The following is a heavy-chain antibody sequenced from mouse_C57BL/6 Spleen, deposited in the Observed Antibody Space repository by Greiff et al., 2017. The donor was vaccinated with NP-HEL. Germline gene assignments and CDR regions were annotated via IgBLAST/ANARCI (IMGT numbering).Heavy chain of an antibody. Sequence: QVQLKESGPGLVAPSQSLSITCTVSGFSLTSYGVHWVRQPPGKGLEWLVVIWSDGSTTYNSALKSRLSISKDNSKSQVFLKMNSLQTDDTAMYYCARQIYYDYEDYYAMDYWGQGTSVTVSS. V-gene: IGHV2-6-1*01. CDR1: GFSLTSYG. D-gene: IGHD2-4*01. J-gene: IGHJ4*01. CDR2: IWSDGST. CDR3: ARQIYYDYEDYYAMDY.